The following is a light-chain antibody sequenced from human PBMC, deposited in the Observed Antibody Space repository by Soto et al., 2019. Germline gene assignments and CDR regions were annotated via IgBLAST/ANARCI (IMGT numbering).Light chain of an antibody. CDR3: QQYNNWPFS. V-gene: IGKV3-15*01. CDR1: QSISRS. CDR2: DVS. Sequence: EIVLTQSPAILSVSPGERATLSCRASQSISRSLAWYQQKPGQSPRLLIYDVSTRATGVPARFSGTGSETDVTITISGLQSDDAEVYVGQQYNNWPFSFGQGTRLEIK. J-gene: IGKJ5*01.